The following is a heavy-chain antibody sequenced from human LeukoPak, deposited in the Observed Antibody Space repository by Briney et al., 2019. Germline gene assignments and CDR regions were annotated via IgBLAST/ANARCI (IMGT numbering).Heavy chain of an antibody. CDR1: GFTFSSYA. V-gene: IGHV3-30-3*01. Sequence: GGSLRLSCAASGFTFSSYAMHWVRQAPGKGLEWVAVISYDGSNKYYADSVKGRFTISRDNSKDTLFLQMHSLRPGDTAVYYCVREDTPATANYWGQGTLVTISS. J-gene: IGHJ4*02. CDR2: ISYDGSNK. D-gene: IGHD2-21*02. CDR3: VREDTPATANY.